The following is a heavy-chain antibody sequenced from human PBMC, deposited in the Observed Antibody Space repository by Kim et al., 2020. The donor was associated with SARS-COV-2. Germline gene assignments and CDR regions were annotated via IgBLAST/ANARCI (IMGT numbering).Heavy chain of an antibody. Sequence: GGSLRLSCAASGFNFRSYGMHWARQAPGKGLDWVAVVSFDGSHKFYADSVKGRFTISRDNSKNTLYLQMNSLKPEDTAVYYCAREAAFYDSIGLDYWGQGTLVTVSS. CDR3: AREAAFYDSIGLDY. V-gene: IGHV3-30*03. CDR1: GFNFRSYG. D-gene: IGHD3-22*01. CDR2: VSFDGSHK. J-gene: IGHJ4*02.